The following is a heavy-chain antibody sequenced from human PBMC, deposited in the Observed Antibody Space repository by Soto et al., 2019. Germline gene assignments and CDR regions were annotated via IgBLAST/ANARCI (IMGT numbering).Heavy chain of an antibody. CDR2: ISGSGGST. J-gene: IGHJ3*02. V-gene: IGHV3-23*01. Sequence: GGSLRLSCAASGFTFSSYAMSWVRQAPGKGLEWVSAISGSGGSTYYADSVKGRFTISRDNSKNTLYLQMNSLRAEDTAVYYCAKAYYYGSGSYRPSAFDIWGQGTMVTVSS. CDR1: GFTFSSYA. CDR3: AKAYYYGSGSYRPSAFDI. D-gene: IGHD3-10*01.